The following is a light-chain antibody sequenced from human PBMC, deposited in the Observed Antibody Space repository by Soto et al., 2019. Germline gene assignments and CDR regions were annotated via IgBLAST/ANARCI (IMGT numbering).Light chain of an antibody. Sequence: QSALTQPPSASGSPGQSVTISCTGTSSDIGDYDYVSWYQQHPAKAPKLIIYEVTKRPSGVPDRFSGSKSGNSASLTVSGLQAEDEGDYFCSSYARRNNLLFGGGTKLTVL. CDR2: EVT. CDR1: SSDIGDYDY. V-gene: IGLV2-8*01. CDR3: SSYARRNNLL. J-gene: IGLJ2*01.